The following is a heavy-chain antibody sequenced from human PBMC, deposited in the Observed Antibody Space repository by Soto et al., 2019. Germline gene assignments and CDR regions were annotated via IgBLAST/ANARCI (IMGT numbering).Heavy chain of an antibody. CDR3: ARMSYFYDKWYFDL. CDR1: GASINNNDYY. J-gene: IGHJ2*01. D-gene: IGHD3-22*01. CDR2: VYYSGTT. Sequence: SETLSLTCTVSGASINNNDYYWSWIRQTPGKGLEWVGYVYYSGTTDYIPSLESRLSMSIDKSQNQFTLKLNSVTAADTATYYCARMSYFYDKWYFDLWGRGTLVTVSS. V-gene: IGHV4-30-4*01.